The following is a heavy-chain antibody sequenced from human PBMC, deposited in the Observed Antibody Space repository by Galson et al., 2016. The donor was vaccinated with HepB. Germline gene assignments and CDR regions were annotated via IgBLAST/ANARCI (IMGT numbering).Heavy chain of an antibody. CDR3: ARGFLQRTLDL. D-gene: IGHD2/OR15-2a*01. J-gene: IGHJ4*02. Sequence: SLRLSCAASGFSFSNFGMNWVRQAPEKGLEWVASISSSSAHIYYSDSVKGRLTISRDNAKNSLSLQLDSLRVEDSGVYYCARGFLQRTLDLWGPGTLIPVSS. CDR2: ISSSSAHI. V-gene: IGHV3-21*03. CDR1: GFSFSNFG.